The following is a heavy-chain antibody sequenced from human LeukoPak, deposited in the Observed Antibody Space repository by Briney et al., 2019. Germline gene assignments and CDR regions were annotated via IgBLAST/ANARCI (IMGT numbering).Heavy chain of an antibody. CDR2: IYYSGST. Sequence: SETLSLTCTVSGGSISSISYYWSWIRQPPGKGLEWIGYIYYSGSTNYNPSLKSRVTISVDTSKNQFSLKLSSVTAADTAVYYCARVGIFGVVDKRYNWFDPWGQGTLVTVSS. J-gene: IGHJ5*02. CDR1: GGSISSISYY. V-gene: IGHV4-61*01. D-gene: IGHD3-3*01. CDR3: ARVGIFGVVDKRYNWFDP.